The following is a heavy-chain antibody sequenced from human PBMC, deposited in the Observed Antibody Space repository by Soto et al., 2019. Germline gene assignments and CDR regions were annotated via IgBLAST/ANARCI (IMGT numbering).Heavy chain of an antibody. CDR3: AKDWGSRGWYNWFDP. J-gene: IGHJ5*02. V-gene: IGHV3-30*18. Sequence: QVQLVESGGGVVQSGRSLRLSCAASGFTFSTSGMHWIRQAPGKGLEWVAMISHDGGATYYVDSVKGRFTISRDTDKNTLHLQMDSLSPEDTATYYCAKDWGSRGWYNWFDPWGQGTRVTVSS. CDR2: ISHDGGAT. CDR1: GFTFSTSG. D-gene: IGHD3-16*01.